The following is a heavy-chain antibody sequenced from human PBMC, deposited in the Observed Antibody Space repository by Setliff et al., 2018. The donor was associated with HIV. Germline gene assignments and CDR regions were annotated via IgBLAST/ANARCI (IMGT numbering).Heavy chain of an antibody. CDR2: ILYDGSNK. CDR1: GFTFSTYG. J-gene: IGHJ5*02. V-gene: IGHV3-30*03. Sequence: GGSLRLSCEASGFTFSTYGMHWVRQAPGKGLEWVSVILYDGSNKYYADSVRGRFTISRDNAKNLLYLRMNSLRAEDTAVYYCARDQGQPLVPNWFDPWGQGTLVTVS. CDR3: ARDQGQPLVPNWFDP. D-gene: IGHD6-13*01.